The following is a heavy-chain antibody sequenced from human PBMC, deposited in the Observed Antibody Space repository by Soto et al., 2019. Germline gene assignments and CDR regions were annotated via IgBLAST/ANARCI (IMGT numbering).Heavy chain of an antibody. D-gene: IGHD3-16*01. V-gene: IGHV2-5*02. CDR2: IYWDDDK. CDR1: GFSLTTSGVG. CDR3: AHRGGLALFDS. Sequence: QITLKESGPTLVKPTQTLTLTCTFSGFSLTTSGVGVGWIRQPPGKALEWLALIYWDDDKRYSPSLKSRLTITKYTSKNQVVLTMTNMDPAVTATYYCAHRGGLALFDSWGQGTLVTVSS. J-gene: IGHJ4*02.